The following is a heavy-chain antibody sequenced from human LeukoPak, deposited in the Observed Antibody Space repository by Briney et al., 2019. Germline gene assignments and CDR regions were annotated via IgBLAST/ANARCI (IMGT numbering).Heavy chain of an antibody. Sequence: ASVKVSRKPSGYTFTSYYMHWVRQDPGPGLEWVGIINPSGGSTSYAQKFQGRVTMTRDTSTSTVYMELSSLRSEDTAVYYCARFQPREDAFDIWGQGTMVTVSS. CDR3: ARFQPREDAFDI. V-gene: IGHV1-46*01. CDR2: INPSGGST. J-gene: IGHJ3*02. CDR1: GYTFTSYY.